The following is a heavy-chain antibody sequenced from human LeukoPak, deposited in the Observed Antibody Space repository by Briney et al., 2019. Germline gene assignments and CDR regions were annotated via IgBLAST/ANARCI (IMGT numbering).Heavy chain of an antibody. D-gene: IGHD3-10*01. CDR3: AVVRGVMGY. J-gene: IGHJ4*02. Sequence: GGSLRLSCTASGFIFSANQMAWTRQAPGKGLEWVSHISSSGSTIFYVDSVKGRFTISRDDAKNSVYLEMNSLRAEDTAVYYCAVVRGVMGYWGQGTLVTVSS. CDR2: ISSSGSTI. CDR1: GFIFSANQ. V-gene: IGHV3-11*01.